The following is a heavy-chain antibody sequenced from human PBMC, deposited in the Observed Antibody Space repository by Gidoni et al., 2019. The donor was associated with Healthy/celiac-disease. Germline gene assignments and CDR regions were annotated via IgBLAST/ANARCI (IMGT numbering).Heavy chain of an antibody. CDR3: ARDLLRGWNWFDP. V-gene: IGHV3-30*04. CDR2: ISYDGSNK. CDR1: GFTFSSYA. J-gene: IGHJ5*02. D-gene: IGHD3-3*01. Sequence: QVQLVESGGGVVQPGRSLRLSCATSGFTFSSYAMHWVRPAPGKGLEWVAVISYDGSNKYYADSVKGRFTISRDNSKNTLYLQMNSLRAEDTAVYYCARDLLRGWNWFDPWGQGTLVTVSS.